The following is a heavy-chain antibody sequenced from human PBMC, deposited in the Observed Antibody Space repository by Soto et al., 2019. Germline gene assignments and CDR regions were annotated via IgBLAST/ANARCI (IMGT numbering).Heavy chain of an antibody. V-gene: IGHV1-18*04. J-gene: IGHJ4*02. Sequence: ASEKVSCKASGYTFTSYGMSWVRQAPAQGLEWMGWISAYNGNTNYAQKLQGRVTMTTDTSTSTAYMELRSLRSDDTAVYYCARPDYGDGALDYGGQGTLGTVA. D-gene: IGHD4-17*01. CDR3: ARPDYGDGALDY. CDR2: ISAYNGNT. CDR1: GYTFTSYG.